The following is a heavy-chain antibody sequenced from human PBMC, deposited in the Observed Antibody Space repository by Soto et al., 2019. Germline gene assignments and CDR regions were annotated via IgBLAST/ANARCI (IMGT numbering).Heavy chain of an antibody. J-gene: IGHJ4*02. CDR3: ARGRRAHYYDSSGYYLYFDY. Sequence: ASVKVSCKASGYTFTSYAMHWVRQAPGQRLEWMGWINAGNGNTKYSQKFQGRVTITRDTSASTAYMELSSLRSEDTAVYYCARGRRAHYYDSSGYYLYFDYWGQGTLVTVSS. V-gene: IGHV1-3*01. CDR1: GYTFTSYA. CDR2: INAGNGNT. D-gene: IGHD3-22*01.